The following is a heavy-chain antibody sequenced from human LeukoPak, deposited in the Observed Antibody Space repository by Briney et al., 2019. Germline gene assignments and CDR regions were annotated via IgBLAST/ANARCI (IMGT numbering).Heavy chain of an antibody. J-gene: IGHJ4*02. CDR1: GGSMSSHY. CDR3: TRHPSIVAPLDY. V-gene: IGHV4-59*08. D-gene: IGHD5-12*01. Sequence: SETLSLTCTVSGGSMSSHYWSWIRQPPGKGLEWIGYIYYSGSANYNPSLMSRVSISVDTSKNQSSLKLSSVTAADTAVYYCTRHPSIVAPLDYWGQGTLVTVSS. CDR2: IYYSGSA.